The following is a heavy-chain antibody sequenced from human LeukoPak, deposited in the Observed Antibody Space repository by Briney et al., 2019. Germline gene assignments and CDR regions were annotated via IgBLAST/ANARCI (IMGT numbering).Heavy chain of an antibody. CDR3: AKEPCGLRCFFDY. D-gene: IGHD4-17*01. CDR1: GFTFSSYA. CDR2: ISGSGGST. V-gene: IGHV3-23*01. J-gene: IGHJ4*02. Sequence: GGSLRLSCAAPGFTFSSYAMSWVPQAPGKGLEWVSAISGSGGSTYYADPVKGRFTISRDNSKNTLYLQMNSLRAEDTAVYYCAKEPCGLRCFFDYWGQGTLVTVSS.